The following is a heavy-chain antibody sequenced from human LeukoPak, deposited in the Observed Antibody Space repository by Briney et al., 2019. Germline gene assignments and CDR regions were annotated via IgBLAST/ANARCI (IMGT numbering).Heavy chain of an antibody. D-gene: IGHD1-7*01. CDR1: GFTFSGYS. J-gene: IGHJ4*02. CDR3: ASGITGTTAY. V-gene: IGHV3-21*01. CDR2: ISSGSSFI. Sequence: PGGSLRLSCAASGFTFSGYSMNWVRQAPGKGLEWVSSISSGSSFIYYADSVKGRFTISRDNAKNSLYLQMNSLRAEDTAVYYCASGITGTTAYWGQGTLVTVSS.